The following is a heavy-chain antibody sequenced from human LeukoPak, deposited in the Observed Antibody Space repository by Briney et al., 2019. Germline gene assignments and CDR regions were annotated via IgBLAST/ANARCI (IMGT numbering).Heavy chain of an antibody. CDR3: AKELGDAFDI. D-gene: IGHD7-27*01. J-gene: IGHJ3*02. CDR2: ISSSSSTI. CDR1: GFTDRSNY. V-gene: IGHV3-48*04. Sequence: PGGSLRLSCATSGFTDRSNYMNWVRQAPGKGLEWVSYISSSSSTIYYADSVKGRFTISRDNAKNSLYLQMNSLRAEDTALYYCAKELGDAFDIWGQGTMVTVSS.